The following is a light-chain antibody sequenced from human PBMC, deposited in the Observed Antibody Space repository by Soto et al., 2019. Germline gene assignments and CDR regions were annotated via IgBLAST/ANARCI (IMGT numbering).Light chain of an antibody. CDR1: ESVRSY. J-gene: IGKJ5*01. CDR3: QQYNNWPPIT. Sequence: EVVMTQSPATLSVSPGERATLSCRASESVRSYLAWYQQKPGQAPRLLIYGASTRATGIPARFSGSGSGTEFTLTISSLQSEGFAIYYCQQYNNWPPITFGQGTRLEIK. CDR2: GAS. V-gene: IGKV3-15*01.